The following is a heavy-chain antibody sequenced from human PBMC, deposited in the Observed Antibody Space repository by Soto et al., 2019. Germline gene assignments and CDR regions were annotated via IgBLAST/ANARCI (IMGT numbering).Heavy chain of an antibody. CDR1: GGSISSSSYY. D-gene: IGHD1-26*01. V-gene: IGHV4-39*01. CDR2: IYYSGST. CDR3: ASLSKWELLKLYYFDY. Sequence: TSETLSLTCTVSGGSISSSSYYWGWIRQPPGKGLEWIGSIYYSGSTYYNPSLKSRVTISVDTSKNQFSLKLSSVTTADTAVYYCASLSKWELLKLYYFDYWGQGTLVTVSS. J-gene: IGHJ4*02.